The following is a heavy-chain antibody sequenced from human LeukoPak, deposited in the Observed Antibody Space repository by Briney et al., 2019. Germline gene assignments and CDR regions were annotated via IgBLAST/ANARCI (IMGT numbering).Heavy chain of an antibody. D-gene: IGHD6-13*01. Sequence: SETLSLTCTVSGGSISSSSCYWGWIRQPQGTGLEWIGSIYSGSTYYNPSLKSRVTISVDTSKNQFSLKLSSVTAADTAVYYCARPQADSSSFGHWFDPWGQGTLVTVSS. CDR1: GGSISSSSCY. CDR2: IYSGST. V-gene: IGHV4-39*01. J-gene: IGHJ5*02. CDR3: ARPQADSSSFGHWFDP.